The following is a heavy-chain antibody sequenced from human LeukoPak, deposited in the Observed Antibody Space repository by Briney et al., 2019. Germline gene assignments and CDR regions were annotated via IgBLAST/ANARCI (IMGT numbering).Heavy chain of an antibody. CDR1: GDSISNANHY. V-gene: IGHV4-39*07. CDR2: IYYSGST. J-gene: IGHJ5*02. CDR3: ARSCAVDSVVSRSRDKWRDP. Sequence: SETLSLTCAVSGDSISNANHYWAWVRQSPGKGLEWIGSIYYSGSTHYNPSLKSRVTISMDTSKNQFSLNLKSVTAADTALYFLARSCAVDSVVSRSRDKWRDPG. D-gene: IGHD2-15*01.